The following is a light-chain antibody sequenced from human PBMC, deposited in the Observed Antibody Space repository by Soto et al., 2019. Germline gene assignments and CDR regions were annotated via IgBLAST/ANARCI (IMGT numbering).Light chain of an antibody. CDR2: DNN. J-gene: IGLJ2*01. V-gene: IGLV1-40*01. Sequence: QSVLTQPPSVSGAPGQRITISCTGSTSSIGAGYAVHWYQHLPGTAPKLLIFDNNNRPSGVPDRFSGSKSGTSASLAITGLQAEDEADYYCQSFDSGLSVVVFGGGTKLTVL. CDR1: TSSIGAGYA. CDR3: QSFDSGLSVVV.